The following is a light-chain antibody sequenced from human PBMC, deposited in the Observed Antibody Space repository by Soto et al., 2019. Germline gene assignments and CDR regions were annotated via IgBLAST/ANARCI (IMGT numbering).Light chain of an antibody. CDR1: QSVSSSY. CDR2: GES. J-gene: IGKJ1*01. Sequence: EIVLTQSPGTLSLSPGERATLSCRASQSVSSSYLAWYQQKPGRPPRLLIYGESSRASGVPDRFSGSGSGANFTLTINRLEPEDFAVYYCQQCDGTSWTFGQGTKVDLK. CDR3: QQCDGTSWT. V-gene: IGKV3-20*01.